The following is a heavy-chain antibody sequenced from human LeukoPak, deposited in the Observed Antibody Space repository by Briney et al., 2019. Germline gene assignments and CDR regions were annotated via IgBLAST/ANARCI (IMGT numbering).Heavy chain of an antibody. V-gene: IGHV4-34*01. Sequence: SETLSLTCAVYGGSFSGYYWSWIRQPPGKGLEWIGEINHSGSTNYNPSLKSRVTISVDTSKNQFSLKLSSVTAADTAVYYCARELDYYNYFDYWGQGTLVTVSS. CDR1: GGSFSGYY. CDR3: ARELDYYNYFDY. CDR2: INHSGST. J-gene: IGHJ4*02. D-gene: IGHD1-26*01.